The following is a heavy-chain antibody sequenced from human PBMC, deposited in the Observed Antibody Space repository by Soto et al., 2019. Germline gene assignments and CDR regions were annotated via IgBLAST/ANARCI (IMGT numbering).Heavy chain of an antibody. J-gene: IGHJ4*02. D-gene: IGHD2-21*02. CDR3: ASRGYGGNSGFDY. V-gene: IGHV4-31*03. CDR2: IYHSGST. Sequence: QVQLQESGPGLVKPSQTLSLTCTVSGGSISSGGYYWSWIRQHPGKGLECIGYIYHSGSTYYNPSXNXRLXISVDTSKNQFSLKLTSVTAADTAVYYCASRGYGGNSGFDYWGQGTLVTVSS. CDR1: GGSISSGGYY.